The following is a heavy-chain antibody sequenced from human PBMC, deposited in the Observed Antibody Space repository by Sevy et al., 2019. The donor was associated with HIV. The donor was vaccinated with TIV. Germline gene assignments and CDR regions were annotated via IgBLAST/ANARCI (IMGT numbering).Heavy chain of an antibody. J-gene: IGHJ3*02. D-gene: IGHD3-10*01. V-gene: IGHV3-21*01. CDR3: ARDLGTVVRGVTSDQRVNVDI. CDR1: GFTFSSYS. CDR2: ISSSSRYI. Sequence: GGSLRLSCAASGFTFSSYSMNWVRQAPGKGLEWVSSISSSSRYIYYADSVKGRFTISRDNAKNSLYLQMNSLRAEDTAVYYCARDLGTVVRGVTSDQRVNVDIWGQGTMVTVSS.